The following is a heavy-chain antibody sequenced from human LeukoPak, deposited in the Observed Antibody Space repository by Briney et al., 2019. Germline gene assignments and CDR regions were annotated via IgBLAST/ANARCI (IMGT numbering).Heavy chain of an antibody. CDR1: GFTVSSNY. V-gene: IGHV3-33*06. Sequence: GGSLRLSCVASGFTVSSNYMSWVRQAPGKGLEWVAVIWYDGSNKYYADSVKGRFTISRDNSKNTLYLQMNSLRAEDTAVYYCAKGDNWNYWGQGTLVTVSS. CDR3: AKGDNWNY. D-gene: IGHD1-1*01. CDR2: IWYDGSNK. J-gene: IGHJ4*02.